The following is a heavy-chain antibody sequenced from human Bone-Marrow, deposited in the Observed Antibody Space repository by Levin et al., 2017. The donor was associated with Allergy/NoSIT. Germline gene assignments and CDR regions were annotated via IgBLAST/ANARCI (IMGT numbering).Heavy chain of an antibody. CDR3: ARHDYSKRWDYFYGMDV. J-gene: IGHJ6*02. Sequence: SSETLSLTCTVSGGSIISSAYYWGWIRQPPGKGLEWIGAVYYSGNTYYNPSLRSRVTISVDTSKNQFSLKLSSVTAADTAVYNCARHDYSKRWDYFYGMDVWGQGTTVTVSS. CDR1: GGSIISSAYY. CDR2: VYYSGNT. D-gene: IGHD4-11*01. V-gene: IGHV4-39*01.